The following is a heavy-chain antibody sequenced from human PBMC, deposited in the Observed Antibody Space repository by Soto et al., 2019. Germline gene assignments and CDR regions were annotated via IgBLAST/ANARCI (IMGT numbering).Heavy chain of an antibody. CDR1: GGSFSSYA. Sequence: QVQLMQSGAEVKKPGSSVKVSCKASGGSFSSYAINWVRQAPGQGLEWMGGIIPMFGTPNYEQKFQGRVTITADESTNTAYMELGSLRSEDTAVYYCARVIGGSGWYGSFGSWGQGTLVTVS. J-gene: IGHJ4*02. CDR2: IIPMFGTP. CDR3: ARVIGGSGWYGSFGS. V-gene: IGHV1-69*01. D-gene: IGHD6-19*01.